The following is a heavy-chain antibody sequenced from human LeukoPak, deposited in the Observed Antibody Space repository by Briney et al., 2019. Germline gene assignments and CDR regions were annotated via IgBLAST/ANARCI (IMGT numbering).Heavy chain of an antibody. CDR3: ARRRYGMDV. Sequence: SETLSLTCTVSGGSISSYFWSWIRQPPGRGLEWIGYIYYTGSTNYNPSLKSRVTISADTSKNQFSLKLNSVTAADTAVYYCARRRYGMDVWGQGTTVTVSS. V-gene: IGHV4-59*08. CDR2: IYYTGST. CDR1: GGSISSYF. J-gene: IGHJ6*02.